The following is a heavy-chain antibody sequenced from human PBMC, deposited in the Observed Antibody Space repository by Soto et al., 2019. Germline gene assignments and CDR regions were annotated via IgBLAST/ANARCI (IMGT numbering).Heavy chain of an antibody. D-gene: IGHD4-17*01. CDR2: TYYRSKWYN. Sequence: SPAQSITCAICGDSVSSNSAAWNWIRQSPSRGLEWLGRTYYRSKWYNDYAVSVKSRITINPDTSKNQFSLQLNSVTPEDTAVYYCARDPDYGDYSNWFDPWGQGTLVTVSS. V-gene: IGHV6-1*01. J-gene: IGHJ5*02. CDR3: ARDPDYGDYSNWFDP. CDR1: GDSVSSNSAA.